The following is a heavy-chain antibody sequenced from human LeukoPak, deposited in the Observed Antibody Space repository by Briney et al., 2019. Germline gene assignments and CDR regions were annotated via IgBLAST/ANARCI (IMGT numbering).Heavy chain of an antibody. CDR3: AKDLGRGRSVLRYFDWLRNY. CDR1: GFTFSSYE. Sequence: PGGSLRLSCAASGFTFSSYEMNWVRQAPGKGLEWVSAISGSGGSTYYADSVKGRFTISRDNSKNTLYLQMNSLRAEDTAVYYCAKDLGRGRSVLRYFDWLRNYWGQGTLVTVSS. J-gene: IGHJ4*02. CDR2: ISGSGGST. D-gene: IGHD3-9*01. V-gene: IGHV3-23*01.